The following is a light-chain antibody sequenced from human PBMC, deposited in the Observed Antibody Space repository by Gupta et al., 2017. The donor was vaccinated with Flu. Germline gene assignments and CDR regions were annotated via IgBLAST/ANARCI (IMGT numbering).Light chain of an antibody. Sequence: QSVLSQPAAAPGTPGQRVTIFCFGSSSDIGGNTVNWYQQPPAAAPPILIFYNNQRRSGGPARCSCATTCTSSAPAISSLQPEDEAADYYSPSDDSINGRGVFGAGTKLTVL. CDR3: SPSDDSINGRGV. V-gene: IGLV1-44*01. CDR2: YNN. CDR1: SSDIGGNT. J-gene: IGLJ3*02.